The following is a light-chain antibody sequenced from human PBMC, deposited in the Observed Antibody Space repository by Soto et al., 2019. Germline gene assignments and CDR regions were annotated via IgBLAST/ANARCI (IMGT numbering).Light chain of an antibody. V-gene: IGKV3-20*01. J-gene: IGKJ1*01. CDR2: GAS. CDR3: QQYCSSPPWT. Sequence: EIVLTQSPGTLSLSPGERATLSCRASQSVSSSYLAWYQQKPGQAPRLLIYGASSRATGIPDRFSGSGSGTDFTLTISRLEPEDFAVYYYQQYCSSPPWTFGQGTKVEI. CDR1: QSVSSSY.